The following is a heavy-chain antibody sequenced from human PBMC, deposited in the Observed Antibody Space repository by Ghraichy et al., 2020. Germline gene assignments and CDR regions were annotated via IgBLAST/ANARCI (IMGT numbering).Heavy chain of an antibody. CDR3: ATLPGGVVTRTLYY. D-gene: IGHD4-23*01. Sequence: GGSLRLSCAASGFTVSDNYMSWVRQAPGKGLEWVSIIYSDGSTYYADSVKGRFTISRDNSKNTLYLQMNSLRAEDTAVYYCATLPGGVVTRTLYYWGQGTLVTVSS. CDR1: GFTVSDNY. V-gene: IGHV3-53*01. J-gene: IGHJ4*02. CDR2: IYSDGST.